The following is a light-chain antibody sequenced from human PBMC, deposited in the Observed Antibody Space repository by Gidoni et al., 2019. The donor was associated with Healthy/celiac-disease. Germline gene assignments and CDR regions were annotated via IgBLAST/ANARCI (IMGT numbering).Light chain of an antibody. CDR2: GAS. CDR3: QQYGSSGRS. CDR1: QSVSSSY. J-gene: IGKJ2*03. Sequence: EIVLTQSPGTLSLSPGERATLSCRASQSVSSSYLAWYQQKPGQAPRLLIYGASSRATGIPDRFSGSGSGTDFTLTISRLEPEDFAVYYCQQYGSSGRSFXQXTKLEIK. V-gene: IGKV3-20*01.